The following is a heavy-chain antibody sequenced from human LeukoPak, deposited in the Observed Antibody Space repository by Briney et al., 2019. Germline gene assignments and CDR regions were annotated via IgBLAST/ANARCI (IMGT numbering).Heavy chain of an antibody. J-gene: IGHJ6*02. CDR3: AREDTGSWYGPYYYGMDV. CDR1: GYTFTSYA. Sequence: ASVKVSCKASGYTFTSYAMNWVRQAPGQGLEWMGWINTNTGNPTYAQGFTGRFAFSLDTSVSTAYLQISSLKAEDTAVYYCAREDTGSWYGPYYYGMDVWGQGTTVTVSS. D-gene: IGHD6-13*01. CDR2: INTNTGNP. V-gene: IGHV7-4-1*02.